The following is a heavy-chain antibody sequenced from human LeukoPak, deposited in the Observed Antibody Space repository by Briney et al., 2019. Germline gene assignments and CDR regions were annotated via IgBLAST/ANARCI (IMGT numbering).Heavy chain of an antibody. J-gene: IGHJ6*03. Sequence: ASVKVSCKASGGTFNSSAISWVRQAPGQGLEWMGWINPNSGGTNYAQKFQGRVTMTRDKSISTAYMELSRLRSDDTAVYYCAREAEPYYYYYYMDVWGKGTTVTISS. CDR1: GGTFNSSA. V-gene: IGHV1-2*02. CDR3: AREAEPYYYYYYMDV. CDR2: INPNSGGT.